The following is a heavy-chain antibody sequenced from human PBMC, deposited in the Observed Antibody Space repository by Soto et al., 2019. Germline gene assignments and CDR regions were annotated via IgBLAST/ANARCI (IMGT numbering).Heavy chain of an antibody. J-gene: IGHJ6*02. CDR2: IRSKANSYAT. Sequence: EVQLVESGGGLVQPGGSLKLSCAASGFTFSGSAMHWVRQASGKGLEWVGRIRSKANSYATAYAASVKGRFTISRDDSKNTAYRQMNSLITEDTAVYYCTRHFQYYYGMDVWGQGTTVTVSS. CDR3: TRHFQYYYGMDV. V-gene: IGHV3-73*02. CDR1: GFTFSGSA.